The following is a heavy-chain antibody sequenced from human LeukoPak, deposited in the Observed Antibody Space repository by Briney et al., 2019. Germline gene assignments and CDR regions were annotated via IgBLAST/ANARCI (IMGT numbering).Heavy chain of an antibody. CDR3: ARDLLYSSSWYENDY. Sequence: SVKVSCKASGGTSSSYAITWVRQPPGQGLEWMGRIIPIFGTANSAQKFQGRVTITTDESTSTAYMWLSSLRSEDTAVYYCARDLLYSSSWYENDYWGQGTLVTVSS. D-gene: IGHD6-13*01. CDR1: GGTSSSYA. CDR2: IIPIFGTA. J-gene: IGHJ4*02. V-gene: IGHV1-69*05.